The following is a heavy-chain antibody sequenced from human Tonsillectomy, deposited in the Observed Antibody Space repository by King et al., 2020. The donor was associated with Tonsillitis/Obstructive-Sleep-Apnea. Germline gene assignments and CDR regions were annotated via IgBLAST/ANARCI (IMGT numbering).Heavy chain of an antibody. CDR2: IYWDDDK. D-gene: IGHD4-17*01. V-gene: IGHV2-5*02. Sequence: TLKESGPTLVKPPQTLTLTCTFSGFSLSASGVGVGWIRQPPGKALEWLAFIYWDDDKRYSPSLKSRLTITKDTSKNQVVLTMANMDPVDTATYYCAHSRTTWDYYYYMDVWGKGTTVTVSS. CDR1: GFSLSASGVG. J-gene: IGHJ6*03. CDR3: AHSRTTWDYYYYMDV.